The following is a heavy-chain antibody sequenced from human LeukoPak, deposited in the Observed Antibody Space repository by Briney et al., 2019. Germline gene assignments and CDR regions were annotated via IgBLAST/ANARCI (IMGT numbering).Heavy chain of an antibody. D-gene: IGHD3-22*01. J-gene: IGHJ4*02. Sequence: SETLSLTCTVSGGSISSYYWSWIRQPPGKGLEWIGYIYYSGSTNYNPSLKSRDTISVDTSRNQFSLKLSSLTAADTAVYYCARYYYESSGYYVLDYWGQGTLVTVSS. CDR3: ARYYYESSGYYVLDY. V-gene: IGHV4-59*01. CDR1: GGSISSYY. CDR2: IYYSGST.